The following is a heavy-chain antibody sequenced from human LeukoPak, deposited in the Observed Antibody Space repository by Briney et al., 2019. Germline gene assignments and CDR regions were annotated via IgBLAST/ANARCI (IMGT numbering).Heavy chain of an antibody. CDR2: ISFDGNNR. V-gene: IGHV3-30*04. CDR3: ARAGRGLGYFFDY. CDR1: GFTFSDYA. J-gene: IGHJ4*02. D-gene: IGHD3-10*01. Sequence: GGSLRLSCAASGFTFSDYALHWVRQAPGKGLEWVAGISFDGNNRYYADSVKGRFTISRDSSTNTLYLQMNSLRAEDTSIYYCARAGRGLGYFFDYWGQGTLVTVSS.